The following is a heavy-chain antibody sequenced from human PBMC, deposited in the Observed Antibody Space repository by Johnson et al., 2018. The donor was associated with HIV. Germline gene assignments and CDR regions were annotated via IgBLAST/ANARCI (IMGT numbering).Heavy chain of an antibody. CDR3: ARALGYDSSGYYIDNMRAFDI. J-gene: IGHJ3*02. CDR2: IGTAGDT. V-gene: IGHV3-13*01. CDR1: GFTFSSYD. D-gene: IGHD3-22*01. Sequence: VQLVESGGGLVQPGGSLRLSCAASGFTFSSYDMHWVRQATGKGLEWVSAIGTAGDTYYPGSVKGRFTISRENAKNTLYLQMNSLRAEDTAVYYCARALGYDSSGYYIDNMRAFDIWGQGTMVTVSS.